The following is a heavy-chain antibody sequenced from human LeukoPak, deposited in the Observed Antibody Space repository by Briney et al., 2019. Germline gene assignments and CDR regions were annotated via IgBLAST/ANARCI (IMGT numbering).Heavy chain of an antibody. V-gene: IGHV4-4*02. J-gene: IGHJ2*01. CDR2: IYHSGST. D-gene: IGHD3-10*01. CDR1: GGSISSSNW. Sequence: SGTLSLTCAVSGGSISSSNWWSWVRRPPGKGLEWIGEIYHSGSTNYNPSLTSRVTISVDKSKNQFSLKLSSVTAADTAVYYCAKVTGWFFDLWGRGTLVTVSS. CDR3: AKVTGWFFDL.